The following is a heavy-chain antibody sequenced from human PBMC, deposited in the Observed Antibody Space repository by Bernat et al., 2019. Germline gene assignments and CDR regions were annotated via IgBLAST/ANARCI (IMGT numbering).Heavy chain of an antibody. Sequence: QVQLEESGPGLVKPSETLSLTCSVSGGSMSGYFWSWIRRPPGKGLEWIAYVSDSANTNYNPSLKSRVTISTSDNRFTLTLRSVTAADTAMYYCAKETWSRGYHYGRSAGFDVWGQGIMVTVSS. CDR3: AKETWSRGYHYGRSAGFDV. D-gene: IGHD5-18*01. V-gene: IGHV4-59*01. J-gene: IGHJ3*01. CDR2: VSDSANT. CDR1: GGSMSGYF.